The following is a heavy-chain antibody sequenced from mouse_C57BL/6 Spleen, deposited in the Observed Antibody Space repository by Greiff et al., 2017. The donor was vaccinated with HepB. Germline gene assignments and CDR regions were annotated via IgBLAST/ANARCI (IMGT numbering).Heavy chain of an antibody. J-gene: IGHJ4*01. CDR3: ARRAYGNYYAMDY. Sequence: QVQLKQPGAELVKPGASVKLSCKASGYTFTSYWMQWVKQRPGQGLEWIGEIDPSDSYTNYNQKFKGKATLTVDTSSSTAYMQLSSLTSEDSAVYYCARRAYGNYYAMDYWGQGTSVTVSS. CDR1: GYTFTSYW. V-gene: IGHV1-50*01. D-gene: IGHD2-1*01. CDR2: IDPSDSYT.